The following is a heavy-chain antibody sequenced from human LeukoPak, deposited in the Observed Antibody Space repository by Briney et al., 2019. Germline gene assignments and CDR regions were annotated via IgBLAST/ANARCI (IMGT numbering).Heavy chain of an antibody. J-gene: IGHJ4*02. CDR1: GGSISSSSYY. CDR3: ARDYGDYLYDY. Sequence: TSETLSLTCTVSGGSISSSSYYWGWIRQPPGKGLEWIGSIYYSGSTYYNPSLKSRVTISVDTSKNQFSLKLSSVTAADTAVYYCARDYGDYLYDYWGQGTLVTVSS. D-gene: IGHD4-17*01. CDR2: IYYSGST. V-gene: IGHV4-39*07.